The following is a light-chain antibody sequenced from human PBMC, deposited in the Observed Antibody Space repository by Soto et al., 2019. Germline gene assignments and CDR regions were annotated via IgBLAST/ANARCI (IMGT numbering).Light chain of an antibody. V-gene: IGKV3-11*01. Sequence: EIVLTQSPATLSLSPGERATLSCRASPSVDTLLSWYQQKPGQVPRLLIYDASNMATGIPARFSGSGSGTDFSLTSSSLEPEDFAVYYCQQRRDWPITFGGGTKVEIK. CDR1: PSVDTL. CDR2: DAS. CDR3: QQRRDWPIT. J-gene: IGKJ4*01.